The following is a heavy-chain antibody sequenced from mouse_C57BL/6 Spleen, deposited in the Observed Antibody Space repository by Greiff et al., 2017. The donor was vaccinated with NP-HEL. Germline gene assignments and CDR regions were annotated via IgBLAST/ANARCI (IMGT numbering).Heavy chain of an antibody. D-gene: IGHD4-1*02. J-gene: IGHJ2*01. CDR1: GFTFSDAW. V-gene: IGHV6-6*01. Sequence: EVMLVESGGGLVQPGGSMQLSCAASGFTFSDAWMDWVRQSPEKGLEWVAEIRNTANNHATYYAESVTGRLHISRDDSKSSVYLQMNILRAEDTGMYYCTPTGKGVFDYWGQGTTLTVAS. CDR2: IRNTANNHAT. CDR3: TPTGKGVFDY.